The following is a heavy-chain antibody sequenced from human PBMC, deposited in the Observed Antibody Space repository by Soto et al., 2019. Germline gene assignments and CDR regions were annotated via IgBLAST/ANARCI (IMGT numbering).Heavy chain of an antibody. CDR1: GGSISSGGYY. D-gene: IGHD4-17*01. V-gene: IGHV4-30-4*01. CDR2: IYYSGST. J-gene: IGHJ4*02. CDR3: ARAIPTVTTTWFDY. Sequence: QVQLQESGPGLVRPTQTLSLTCTVSGGSISSGGYYWSWIRQPPGKGLEWIGYIYYSGSTYYNPSLKSRVTISVDTSKNQFSLKLSPVTAADTVVDYCARAIPTVTTTWFDYWGQGTLVTVSS.